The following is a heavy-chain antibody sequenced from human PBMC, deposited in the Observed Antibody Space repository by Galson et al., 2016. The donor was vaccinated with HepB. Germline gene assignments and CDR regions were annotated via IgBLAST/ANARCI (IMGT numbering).Heavy chain of an antibody. J-gene: IGHJ3*02. CDR3: ARDALKTLLDAFDI. CDR2: ISIGSSYI. CDR1: GFTFSSYN. V-gene: IGHV3-21*01. Sequence: LRLSYAASGFTFSSYNMNWVRQAPGKGLEWVSSISIGSSYIYYADSVKGRFTISRDNAKNSLYLQMNSLRAEDTAVYYCARDALKTLLDAFDIWGQGTMVTVSS.